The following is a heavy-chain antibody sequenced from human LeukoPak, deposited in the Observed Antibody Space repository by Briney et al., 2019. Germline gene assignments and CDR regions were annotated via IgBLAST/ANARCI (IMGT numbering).Heavy chain of an antibody. CDR2: ISGSGGST. V-gene: IGHV3-23*01. D-gene: IGHD3-16*01. Sequence: AGSLRLSCAASGFTFSSYAMSWVRQAPGKGLEWVSAISGSGGSTYYADSVQGRFTISRDNSKNTLYLQMNSLRAEDTAVYYCAKDKSWVYYYGIDVWGKGTTVTVSS. CDR3: AKDKSWVYYYGIDV. CDR1: GFTFSSYA. J-gene: IGHJ6*04.